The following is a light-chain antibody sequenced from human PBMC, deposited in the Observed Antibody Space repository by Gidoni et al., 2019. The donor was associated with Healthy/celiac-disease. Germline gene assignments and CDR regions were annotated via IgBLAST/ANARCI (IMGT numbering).Light chain of an antibody. V-gene: IGKV1-33*01. J-gene: IGKJ2*01. Sequence: DIQMTQYPSSLYASVGDRVTINCQARQDISNYLDWYQQKPGKAPKLLIYDASNLETGVPSRFSGSGSGTDFTLTISSLQPEDIATYYCQQYDNPPYTFGQGTKLEIK. CDR2: DAS. CDR3: QQYDNPPYT. CDR1: QDISNY.